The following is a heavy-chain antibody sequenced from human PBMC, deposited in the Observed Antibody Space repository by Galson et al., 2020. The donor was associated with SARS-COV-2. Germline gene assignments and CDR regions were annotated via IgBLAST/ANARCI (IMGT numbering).Heavy chain of an antibody. CDR2: IWYDGSNK. CDR3: ARASSARAFDS. J-gene: IGHJ5*01. V-gene: IGHV3-33*01. CDR1: GFTFSPYG. Sequence: TGGSLRLTCVASGFTFSPYGMHWVRQAPGKGLEWVAVIWYDGSNKYYGASVKGRFTFSRDNSKKTLYLQMSSLRDDDTDMYYCARASSARAFDSWGQGTLVTVSS. D-gene: IGHD3-22*01.